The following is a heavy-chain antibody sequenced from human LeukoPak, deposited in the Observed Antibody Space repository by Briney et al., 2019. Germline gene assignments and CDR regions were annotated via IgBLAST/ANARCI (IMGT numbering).Heavy chain of an antibody. V-gene: IGHV4-30-4*01. CDR2: IYYSGST. CDR3: ARDPGYCSSTSCYAGGYFQH. D-gene: IGHD2-2*01. J-gene: IGHJ1*01. Sequence: SETLSLTCTVSGGSISSGDYYWSWIRQPPGKGLEWIVYIYYSGSTYYNPSLKSPVTISVDTSKNQFSLKLSSVTAADTAVYYCARDPGYCSSTSCYAGGYFQHWGQGTLVTVSS. CDR1: GGSISSGDYY.